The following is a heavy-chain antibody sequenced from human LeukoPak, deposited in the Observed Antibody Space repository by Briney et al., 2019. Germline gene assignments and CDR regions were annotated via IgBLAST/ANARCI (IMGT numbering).Heavy chain of an antibody. D-gene: IGHD4/OR15-4a*01. V-gene: IGHV4-4*08. CDR3: ARSIYHTTYQGALDV. Sequence: SETLSLTCTVSGGSTSSYYWNWIRQPPGKGLEWIGYISNSGNTNYNPSLKSRVTMSIDTSKNQFSLRLSSVTAADTAVYYCARSIYHTTYQGALDVWGQGTTVTVSS. J-gene: IGHJ6*02. CDR2: ISNSGNT. CDR1: GGSTSSYY.